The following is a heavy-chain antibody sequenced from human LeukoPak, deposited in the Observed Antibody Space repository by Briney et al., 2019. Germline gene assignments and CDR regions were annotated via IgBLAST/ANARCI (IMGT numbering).Heavy chain of an antibody. Sequence: ASVKVSCKASGYTFTGYYVHWVRQAPGQGLEWMGSINPINGDTNFAQKFQGRVTLTRDTSINTAYMELKRLRYDDAAVYYCARGRWADKFDPWGQGTLVTVSS. CDR3: ARGRWADKFDP. CDR2: INPINGDT. D-gene: IGHD3-16*01. J-gene: IGHJ5*02. CDR1: GYTFTGYY. V-gene: IGHV1-2*02.